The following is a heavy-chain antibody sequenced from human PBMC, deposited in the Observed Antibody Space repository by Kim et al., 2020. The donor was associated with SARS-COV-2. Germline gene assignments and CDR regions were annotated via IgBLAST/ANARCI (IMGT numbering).Heavy chain of an antibody. J-gene: IGHJ4*02. CDR1: GFTFSSYG. V-gene: IGHV3-30*18. CDR2: ISHDGSSE. Sequence: GGSLRLSCAASGFTFSSYGMHWVRQAPGKGLEWVAVISHDGSSEYYGDSVKGRFTISRDNSKNTVHLQMNSLRTEDTAVYYCAKVNYYDSSGYLDYWGQG. CDR3: AKVNYYDSSGYLDY. D-gene: IGHD3-22*01.